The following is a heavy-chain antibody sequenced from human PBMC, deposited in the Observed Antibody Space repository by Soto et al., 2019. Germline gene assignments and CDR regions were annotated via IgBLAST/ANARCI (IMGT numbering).Heavy chain of an antibody. CDR1: GFSFSRYC. D-gene: IGHD3-22*01. CDR2: ISYDESTT. Sequence: LSLSCAASGFSFSRYCIHWVRQAPGKGLEWVAVISYDESTTFYADSVKGRFTISRDNSKNTLFLQMNSLRPEDTAVYYCSKAMIGSYDSDAFDVWGQGTMVTVSS. V-gene: IGHV3-30*18. J-gene: IGHJ3*01. CDR3: SKAMIGSYDSDAFDV.